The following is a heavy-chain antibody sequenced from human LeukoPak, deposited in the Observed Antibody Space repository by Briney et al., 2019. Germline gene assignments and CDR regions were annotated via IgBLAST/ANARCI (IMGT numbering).Heavy chain of an antibody. J-gene: IGHJ4*02. CDR1: GFTFSSYS. Sequence: PGGSLRLSCAASGFTFSSYSMNWVRQAPGKGLEWVSYISSSTTNYADSARGRFTVSRDSAKNSLYLQMNSLRAEDTAVYYCARDVSYYFDYWGQGTLVTVSS. CDR3: ARDVSYYFDY. CDR2: ISSSTT. V-gene: IGHV3-48*01.